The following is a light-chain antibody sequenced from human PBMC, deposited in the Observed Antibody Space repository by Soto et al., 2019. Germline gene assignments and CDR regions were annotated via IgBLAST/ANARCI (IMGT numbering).Light chain of an antibody. CDR2: DVS. J-gene: IGLJ2*01. Sequence: QSALTQPRSVSGSPEQSVTISCTGTSINIGGYTYVSWNQQHPGKAPKLIIYDVSKRPSGVPDRFSGSRSGNRASLTISGLQAEDEADYYCCSYAGSYTRVFGGGTKVTVL. CDR3: CSYAGSYTRV. V-gene: IGLV2-11*01. CDR1: SINIGGYTY.